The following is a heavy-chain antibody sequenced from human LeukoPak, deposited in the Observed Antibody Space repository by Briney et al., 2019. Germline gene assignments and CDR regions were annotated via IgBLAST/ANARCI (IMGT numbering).Heavy chain of an antibody. CDR3: ARVAGSIDY. V-gene: IGHV1-8*03. D-gene: IGHD1-26*01. CDR1: GYSFTTYD. J-gene: IGHJ4*02. Sequence: ASVKVSCKASGYSFTTYDINWVRQATGQGLEWMGWMNLKSGYTGYAQKFQGRVTITRDTSTSTVYMELSSLGSEDTAVYYCARVAGSIDYWGQGTLVTVSS. CDR2: MNLKSGYT.